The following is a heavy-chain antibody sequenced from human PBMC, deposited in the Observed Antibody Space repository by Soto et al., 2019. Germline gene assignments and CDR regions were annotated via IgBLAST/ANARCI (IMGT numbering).Heavy chain of an antibody. Sequence: PGGSLRLSCAASGFTFSSYSMNWVRQAPGKGLEWVSSISSSSSYIYYADSVKGRFTISRDNAKNSLYLQMNSLRAEDTAVYYCARVVTTVPTSAFGGTDYWGQGTLVTVSS. V-gene: IGHV3-21*01. D-gene: IGHD4-17*01. J-gene: IGHJ4*02. CDR3: ARVVTTVPTSAFGGTDY. CDR1: GFTFSSYS. CDR2: ISSSSSYI.